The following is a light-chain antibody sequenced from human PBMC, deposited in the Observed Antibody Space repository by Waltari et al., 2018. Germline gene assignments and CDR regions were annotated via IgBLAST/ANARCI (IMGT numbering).Light chain of an antibody. CDR1: SFNIGNNY. CDR2: DNN. J-gene: IGLJ3*02. Sequence: QSVLTQPPSVSAAPGQKVTISCSGSSFNIGNNYVSWYQQLPGTAPKLLIYDNNRRPSGIPDQCSGSKSGTSATLGITGLQTGDEADYYCATWDSSLSAGVFGGGTKLTVL. CDR3: ATWDSSLSAGV. V-gene: IGLV1-51*01.